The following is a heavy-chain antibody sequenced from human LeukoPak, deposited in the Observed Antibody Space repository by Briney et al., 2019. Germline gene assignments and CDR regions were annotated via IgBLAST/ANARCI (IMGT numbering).Heavy chain of an antibody. D-gene: IGHD3-16*02. J-gene: IGHJ4*02. CDR1: GGSISSYY. CDR2: IYYSGST. Sequence: SETLSLTCTVSGGSISSYYWSWIRQPPGKGLEWIGYIYYSGSTNYNPSLKSRVTISVDTSKNQFSLKLSSVTATDTAVYYCAREVMITFGGVIVEYYFDYWGQGTLVTVSS. V-gene: IGHV4-59*01. CDR3: AREVMITFGGVIVEYYFDY.